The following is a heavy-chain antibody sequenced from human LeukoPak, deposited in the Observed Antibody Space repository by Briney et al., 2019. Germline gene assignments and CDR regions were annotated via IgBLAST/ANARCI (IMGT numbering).Heavy chain of an antibody. CDR1: GGSISSGNW. D-gene: IGHD1-26*01. Sequence: PSETLSLTCAVSGGSISSGNWWSWVRQPPGKGLEWIGEIYHSGSTNYNPSLKSRVTLSVDTSKKQFSLKLSSVTAADTAVYYCARGLLVGNTGYYFDYWGQGTLVTVSS. V-gene: IGHV4-4*02. J-gene: IGHJ4*02. CDR2: IYHSGST. CDR3: ARGLLVGNTGYYFDY.